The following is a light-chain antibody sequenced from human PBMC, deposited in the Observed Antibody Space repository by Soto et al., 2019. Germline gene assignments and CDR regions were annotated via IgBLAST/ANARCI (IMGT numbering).Light chain of an antibody. CDR3: QSYDSSLSAYV. Sequence: QSVLAQPPSVSGAPGQKVTISCTGSSSNIWAGYDLHWYQQLPGTAPKLLLYGNSNRPSGVPDRFSGSKSGTSASLAITGLQAEDEADYYCQSYDSSLSAYVFGTGTKLTVL. CDR1: SSNIWAGYD. J-gene: IGLJ1*01. V-gene: IGLV1-40*01. CDR2: GNS.